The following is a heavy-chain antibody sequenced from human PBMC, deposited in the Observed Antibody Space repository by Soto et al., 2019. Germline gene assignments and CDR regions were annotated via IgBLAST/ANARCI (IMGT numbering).Heavy chain of an antibody. CDR1: GGSFSGYS. CDR2: INHSGST. J-gene: IGHJ4*02. D-gene: IGHD5-12*01. Sequence: LSLTCAVYGGSFSGYSWSWIRQPPGKGLEWIGEINHSGSTNYNPSLKSRVTISVDTSKNQFSLKLSSVTAADTAVYYCARAEGRDRGYSGYDYSVVDYWGQGTLVTVSS. CDR3: ARAEGRDRGYSGYDYSVVDY. V-gene: IGHV4-34*01.